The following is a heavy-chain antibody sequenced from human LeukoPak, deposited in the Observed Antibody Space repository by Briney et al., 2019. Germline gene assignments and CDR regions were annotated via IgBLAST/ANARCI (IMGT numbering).Heavy chain of an antibody. Sequence: HGESLKISCKGSGYSFTNYWIAWVRQMPGKGLEWMGIIYPDDSDTRYSPSFQGQVTISADKSISTVYLQWSSLKASDTAMYYCARIWLRAFDIWGQGTMVTVSS. CDR2: IYPDDSDT. J-gene: IGHJ3*02. D-gene: IGHD3-16*01. CDR3: ARIWLRAFDI. CDR1: GYSFTNYW. V-gene: IGHV5-51*01.